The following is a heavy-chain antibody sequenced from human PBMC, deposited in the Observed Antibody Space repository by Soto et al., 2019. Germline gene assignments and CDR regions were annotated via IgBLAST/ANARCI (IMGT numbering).Heavy chain of an antibody. Sequence: PGGSLRLSCAASGFTVSSNYMSWVRQAPGKGLEWVSVIYSGGSTYYADSVKGRFTISRDNSKNTLYLQMNSLRAEDTAVYYCAKFGMATTKRSPPYYIDYWGQGALVTVSS. CDR2: IYSGGST. CDR3: AKFGMATTKRSPPYYIDY. V-gene: IGHV3-53*01. CDR1: GFTVSSNY. J-gene: IGHJ4*02. D-gene: IGHD1-1*01.